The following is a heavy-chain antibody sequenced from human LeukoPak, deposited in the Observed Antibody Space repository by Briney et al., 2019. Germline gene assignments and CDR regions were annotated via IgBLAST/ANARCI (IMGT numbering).Heavy chain of an antibody. Sequence: SEALSLTCTVSGGSISSYYWSWIRQPPGKGLEWIGYIYYSGSTNYNPSLKSRVTISVDTSKNQFSLKLSSVTAADTAVYYCARSIAAAGRRRDFDYWGQGTLVTVSS. D-gene: IGHD6-13*01. J-gene: IGHJ4*02. CDR3: ARSIAAAGRRRDFDY. CDR1: GGSISSYY. CDR2: IYYSGST. V-gene: IGHV4-59*08.